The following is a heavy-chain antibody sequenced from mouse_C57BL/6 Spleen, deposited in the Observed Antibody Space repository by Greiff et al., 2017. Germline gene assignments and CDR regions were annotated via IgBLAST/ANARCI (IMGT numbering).Heavy chain of an antibody. V-gene: IGHV1-18*01. D-gene: IGHD3-2*02. CDR2: INPNNGGT. J-gene: IGHJ3*01. Sequence: EVQLQQSGPELVKPGASVKIPCTASGYTFTDYNMDWVKQSHGKSLEWIGDINPNNGGTIYNQKFKGQATLTVDKSSRTAYMELRSLTSEDTAVYYCARGRSTAQATFAYWGQGTLVTVSA. CDR3: ARGRSTAQATFAY. CDR1: GYTFTDYN.